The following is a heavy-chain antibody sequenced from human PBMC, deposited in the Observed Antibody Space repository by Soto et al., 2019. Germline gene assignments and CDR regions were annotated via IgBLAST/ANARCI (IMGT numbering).Heavy chain of an antibody. V-gene: IGHV4-34*01. CDR3: ARSNPDYYDSSGYWIDY. J-gene: IGHJ4*02. CDR2: INHSGST. D-gene: IGHD3-22*01. CDR1: GGSFSGYY. Sequence: ETPSLTCAVYGGSFSGYYWSWIRQPPGKGLEWIGEINHSGSTNYNPSLKSRVTISVDTSKNQFSLKLSSVTAADTAVYYCARSNPDYYDSSGYWIDYWGQGILVTVSS.